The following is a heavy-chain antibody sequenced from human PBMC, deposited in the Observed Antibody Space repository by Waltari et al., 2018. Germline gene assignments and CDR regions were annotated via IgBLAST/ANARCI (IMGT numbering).Heavy chain of an antibody. Sequence: EVQLVESGGGSVQPGGSLGRSCAASGRTLSNDWMHWVRQAPGKGLEWVANIKQDGSEKNYVDSVEGRFSISRDNAQNSLYLQMNSLRAEDTAIYYCVTGLTTVTAKDYFDHWGQGALVTVS. CDR3: VTGLTTVTAKDYFDH. J-gene: IGHJ4*02. D-gene: IGHD4-17*01. CDR1: GRTLSNDW. CDR2: IKQDGSEK. V-gene: IGHV3-7*01.